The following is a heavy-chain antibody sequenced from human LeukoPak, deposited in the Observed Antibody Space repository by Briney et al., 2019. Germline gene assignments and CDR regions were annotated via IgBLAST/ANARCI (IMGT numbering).Heavy chain of an antibody. Sequence: SETLSLTCTVSGGSICSYYWSWIRQPPGKGLEWIGYIYYSGSTNYNPSLKSRVTISVDTSKNQFSLKLSSVTAADTAVYYCARQGGSYYYFDYWGQGTLVTVSS. D-gene: IGHD1-26*01. CDR2: IYYSGST. J-gene: IGHJ4*02. CDR3: ARQGGSYYYFDY. CDR1: GGSICSYY. V-gene: IGHV4-59*08.